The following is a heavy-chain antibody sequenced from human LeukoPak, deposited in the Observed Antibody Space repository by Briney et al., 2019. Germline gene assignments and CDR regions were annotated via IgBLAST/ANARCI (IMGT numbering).Heavy chain of an antibody. CDR3: AKDMGYSSSSGGALEY. V-gene: IGHV3-9*01. D-gene: IGHD6-6*01. CDR1: GFTFDDYA. J-gene: IGHJ4*02. Sequence: GGSLRLSCAASGFTFDDYAMHWVRQAPGKGLEWVSGISWNSGSIGYADSVKGRFTISRDNAKNSLYLQMNSLRAEDTALYYCAKDMGYSSSSGGALEYWGQGTLVTVSS. CDR2: ISWNSGSI.